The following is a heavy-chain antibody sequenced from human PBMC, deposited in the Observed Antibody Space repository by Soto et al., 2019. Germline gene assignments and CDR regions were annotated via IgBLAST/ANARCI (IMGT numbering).Heavy chain of an antibody. CDR1: GYTFTSYA. D-gene: IGHD3-10*01. CDR3: ARGSYYGSGRDYYYYYMDV. J-gene: IGHJ6*03. V-gene: IGHV1-3*01. Sequence: ASVKVSCKASGYTFTSYAMHWVRQAPGQRLEWMGWINAGNGNTKYSQKFQGRVTITRDTSASTAYMELSSLRSEDTAVYYCARGSYYGSGRDYYYYYMDVWGKGTTVTVSS. CDR2: INAGNGNT.